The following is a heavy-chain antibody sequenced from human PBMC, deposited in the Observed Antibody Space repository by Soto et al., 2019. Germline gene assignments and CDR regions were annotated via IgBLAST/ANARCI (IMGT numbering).Heavy chain of an antibody. Sequence: EGQLLESGGGLVQPGWSLRLSCAASGFTFSSYAMAWVRQAPGKGLEWVSGITYIGGATFYSDSVKGRFTISRDNSKNTLYLHMNSLRAEDTAVYYCAKVSSLDGDYVPAAGVDDFWGQGTLVTVSS. D-gene: IGHD4-17*01. CDR3: AKVSSLDGDYVPAAGVDDF. V-gene: IGHV3-23*01. J-gene: IGHJ4*02. CDR1: GFTFSSYA. CDR2: ITYIGGAT.